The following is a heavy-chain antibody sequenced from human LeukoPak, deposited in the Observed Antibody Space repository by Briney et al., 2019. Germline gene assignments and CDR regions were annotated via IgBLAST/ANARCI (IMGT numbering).Heavy chain of an antibody. Sequence: GGSLRLSCVASGFTFGSYWMSWVRQAPGKGLEWVANIRQDGSEKKYVDSVKGRFTISRDNAKNALYLQMNSLRAEDTAVYYCASISYGDYDHWGQGTLVTVSS. CDR3: ASISYGDYDH. V-gene: IGHV3-7*05. CDR1: GFTFGSYW. D-gene: IGHD4-17*01. CDR2: IRQDGSEK. J-gene: IGHJ5*02.